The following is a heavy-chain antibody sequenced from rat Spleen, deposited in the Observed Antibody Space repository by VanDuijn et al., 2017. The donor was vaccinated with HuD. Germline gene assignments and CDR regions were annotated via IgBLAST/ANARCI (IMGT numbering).Heavy chain of an antibody. CDR2: IIYDGSRT. J-gene: IGHJ3*01. Sequence: EVQLVESGGGAVQPGRSLKLSCAASGFTFSDYNMAWVRQSPKKGLEWVATIIYDGSRTFYRDSVKGRFTISRDNAKNTLYLQMDSPGSEDTATYYCATGPRILRLDWFAYWGQGTLVTVSS. CDR3: ATGPRILRLDWFAY. CDR1: GFTFSDYN. D-gene: IGHD1-6*01. V-gene: IGHV5S10*01.